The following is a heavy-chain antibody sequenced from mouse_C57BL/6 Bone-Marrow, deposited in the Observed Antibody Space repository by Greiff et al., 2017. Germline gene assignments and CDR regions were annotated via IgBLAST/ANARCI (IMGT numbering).Heavy chain of an antibody. CDR3: ARYGGYFDY. CDR2: ISNLAYSI. D-gene: IGHD1-1*01. V-gene: IGHV5-15*01. J-gene: IGHJ2*01. Sequence: EVQRVESGGGLVQPGGSLKLSCAASGFTFSDYGMAWVRQAPRKGPEWVAFISNLAYSIYYADTVTGRFTISRENAKNTLYLEMSSLRSEDTAMYYCARYGGYFDYWGQGTTLTVSS. CDR1: GFTFSDYG.